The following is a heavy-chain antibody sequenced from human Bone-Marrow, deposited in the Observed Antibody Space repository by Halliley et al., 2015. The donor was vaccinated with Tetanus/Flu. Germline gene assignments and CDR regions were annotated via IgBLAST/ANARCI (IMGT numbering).Heavy chain of an antibody. J-gene: IGHJ4*02. V-gene: IGHV5-10-1*01. CDR3: ARISGSYFPFDY. D-gene: IGHD3-10*01. Sequence: LEWKGMIDIRASNIKYNPSIEGHVTISADKSIATAYLHWSSVKASDTAMYYCARISGSYFPFDYWGQGTLLTVSS. CDR2: IDIRASNI.